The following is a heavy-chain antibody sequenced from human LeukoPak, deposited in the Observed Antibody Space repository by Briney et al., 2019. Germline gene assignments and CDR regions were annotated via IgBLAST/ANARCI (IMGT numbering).Heavy chain of an antibody. CDR1: GGSISSSSYY. J-gene: IGHJ4*02. Sequence: SETLSLTCTVSGGSISSSSYYWGWIRQPPGKGLEWIGSIYYSGSTYYNPSLKSRVTISVDTSKNQFSLKLSSVTAADTAVYYSARASLGPNSWSFDYWGQGTLVTVSS. CDR2: IYYSGST. D-gene: IGHD4/OR15-4a*01. V-gene: IGHV4-39*07. CDR3: ARASLGPNSWSFDY.